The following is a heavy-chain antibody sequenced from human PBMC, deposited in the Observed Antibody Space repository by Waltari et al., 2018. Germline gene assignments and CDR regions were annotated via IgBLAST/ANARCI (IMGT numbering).Heavy chain of an antibody. J-gene: IGHJ4*02. D-gene: IGHD1-26*01. Sequence: QVQLQESGPGLVKPSETLSLTCAVSGYSISSGYYWGWIRQPPGKGLAWIGSSYPSGSTYFNPALRIRVTISVDTSKNQFSLKLSSVTAADTAVYYCARSRGSYLWNYFDYWGQGTLVTVSS. CDR1: GYSISSGYY. V-gene: IGHV4-38-2*01. CDR3: ARSRGSYLWNYFDY. CDR2: SYPSGST.